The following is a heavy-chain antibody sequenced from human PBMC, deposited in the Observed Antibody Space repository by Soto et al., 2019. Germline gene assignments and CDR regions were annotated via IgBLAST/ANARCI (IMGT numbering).Heavy chain of an antibody. CDR3: TTGDKGGKAWLVLV. CDR2: IKSKTDGGTT. V-gene: IGHV3-15*07. D-gene: IGHD6-19*01. CDR1: GFTFSNAW. J-gene: IGHJ4*02. Sequence: EVQLVESGGGLVKPGGSLRLSCAASGFTFSNAWMNWVRQAPGKGLEWVGRIKSKTDGGTTDYAAPVKGRFTISRDDSKNTLFLQMNSLKTEDTGVYYCTTGDKGGKAWLVLVWGQGTLVPVSS.